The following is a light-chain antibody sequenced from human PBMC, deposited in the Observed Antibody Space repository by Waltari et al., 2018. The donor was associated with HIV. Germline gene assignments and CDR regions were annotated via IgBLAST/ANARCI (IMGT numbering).Light chain of an antibody. V-gene: IGLV3-21*02. CDR3: QVWETSSDLRLWV. Sequence: SPVLAQSPSVSVGPGQTARLNCGAKPTRSKRAHGYPQKPGQAPVLLVYDDSDRPSGIPERFSGSNSGNAATLTISRVEVGDEADYFCQVWETSSDLRLWVFGGGSRLTVL. CDR1: PTRSKR. CDR2: DDS. J-gene: IGLJ3*02.